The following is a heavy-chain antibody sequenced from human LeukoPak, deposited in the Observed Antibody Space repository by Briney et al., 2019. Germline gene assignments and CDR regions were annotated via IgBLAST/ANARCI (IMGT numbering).Heavy chain of an antibody. J-gene: IGHJ4*02. CDR3: AKDVESGRSADY. V-gene: IGHV3-23*01. CDR1: GFTFSSYA. Sequence: GGSLRLSCAASGFTFSSYAMSWVRHAPGKGLEWVSTISGSGSGTYYADSVKGRFTLSRDNSMNTLYLQMSSLRAEDTAVYYCAKDVESGRSADYWGQGTLVTVSS. D-gene: IGHD3-10*01. CDR2: ISGSGSGT.